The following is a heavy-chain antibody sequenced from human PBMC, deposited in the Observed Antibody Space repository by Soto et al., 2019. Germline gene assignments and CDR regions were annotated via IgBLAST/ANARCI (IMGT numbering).Heavy chain of an antibody. CDR3: ASMGYHYGSGSYPLDY. J-gene: IGHJ4*02. D-gene: IGHD3-10*01. Sequence: SETLSLTCTVAGGSISSHDWTWIRQPPGKGLEWIGFIYNSGSTHYNPSLRSRVTISVDTSKNQFSLKLRSVTAADTAVYYCASMGYHYGSGSYPLDYWGQGTLVTVSS. V-gene: IGHV4-59*08. CDR2: IYNSGST. CDR1: GGSISSHD.